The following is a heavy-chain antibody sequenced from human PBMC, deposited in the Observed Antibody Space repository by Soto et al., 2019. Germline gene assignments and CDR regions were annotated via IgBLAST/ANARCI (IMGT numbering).Heavy chain of an antibody. D-gene: IGHD1-26*01. CDR3: ARDPPDADEVGATTDY. CDR1: GFTFSSYA. CDR2: ISYDGSNK. Sequence: QVQLVESGGGVVQPGRSLRLSCAASGFTFSSYAMHWVRQAPGKGLEWVAVISYDGSNKYYADSVKGRFTISRDNSKNTLYLQMNSLRAEDTAVYYCARDPPDADEVGATTDYWGQGTLVTVSS. J-gene: IGHJ4*02. V-gene: IGHV3-30-3*01.